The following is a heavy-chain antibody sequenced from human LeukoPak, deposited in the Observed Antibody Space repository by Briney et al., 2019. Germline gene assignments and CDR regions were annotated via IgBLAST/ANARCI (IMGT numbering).Heavy chain of an antibody. J-gene: IGHJ4*02. CDR2: IIPILGIA. D-gene: IGHD1-26*01. Sequence: SVKVSCKASGGTFSSYAISWVRQAPGQGLEWMGRIIPILGIANYAQKFQGRVTITADKSTSTAYMELSSLRSEDTAVYYCVRGSGSRGYYFDYWGQGTLVTVSS. V-gene: IGHV1-69*04. CDR3: VRGSGSRGYYFDY. CDR1: GGTFSSYA.